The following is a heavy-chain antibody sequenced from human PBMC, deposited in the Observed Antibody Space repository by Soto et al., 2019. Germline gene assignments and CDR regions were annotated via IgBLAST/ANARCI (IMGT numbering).Heavy chain of an antibody. J-gene: IGHJ4*02. CDR2: ITGSGGST. CDR1: GFTFGTYA. Sequence: GGSLRLSCAASGFTFGTYAMSWVRQAPGKGLEWVSGITGSGGSTDYADSVKGRFTISRDTSRNTLYLEMSRLSVEDTAIYYCAREYRTSAQFDYWGQGTLVTVSS. CDR3: AREYRTSAQFDY. V-gene: IGHV3-23*01. D-gene: IGHD6-6*01.